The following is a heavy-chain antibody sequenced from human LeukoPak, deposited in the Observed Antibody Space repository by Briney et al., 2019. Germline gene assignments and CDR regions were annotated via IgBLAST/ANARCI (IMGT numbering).Heavy chain of an antibody. CDR2: ISNSAIT. Sequence: SETLSLTCTGTGVSISSYHWTSIRQPPGKGLEWIGFISNSAITDYNPSLKSRVTISRDTFKNHLSLKLNSVTAADTSVNDCAVVGYFASWSYYRDFFEYWGQGTLVTVSS. CDR3: AVVGYFASWSYYRDFFEY. CDR1: GVSISSYH. J-gene: IGHJ4*02. D-gene: IGHD3-10*01. V-gene: IGHV4-59*01.